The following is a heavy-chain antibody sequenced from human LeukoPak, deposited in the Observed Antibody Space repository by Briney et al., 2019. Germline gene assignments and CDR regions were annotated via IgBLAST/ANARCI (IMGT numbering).Heavy chain of an antibody. Sequence: ASVTVSCKASGYTFTSYAMHWVRQAPGQRLEWMGWINAGNGNTKYSQEFQGRVTITRDTSASTAYMELSSLRSEDMAVYYCARGNVLRFLEWLLLDYWGQGTLVTVSS. CDR1: GYTFTSYA. J-gene: IGHJ4*02. CDR3: ARGNVLRFLEWLLLDY. CDR2: INAGNGNT. D-gene: IGHD3-3*01. V-gene: IGHV1-3*03.